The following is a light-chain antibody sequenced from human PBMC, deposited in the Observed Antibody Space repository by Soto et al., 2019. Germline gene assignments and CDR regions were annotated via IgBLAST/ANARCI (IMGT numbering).Light chain of an antibody. Sequence: QSVLTQPPSVSGAPGQRVTISCTGSSSNIGAGHDVHWYQQLPGRAPKLLIYANSNRPSGVPDRSSGSRSGTSASLAITGLQAEDEGDYSCQSYDSSLSGFYVFGSGTKVTVL. CDR3: QSYDSSLSGFYV. CDR1: SSNIGAGHD. CDR2: ANS. V-gene: IGLV1-40*01. J-gene: IGLJ1*01.